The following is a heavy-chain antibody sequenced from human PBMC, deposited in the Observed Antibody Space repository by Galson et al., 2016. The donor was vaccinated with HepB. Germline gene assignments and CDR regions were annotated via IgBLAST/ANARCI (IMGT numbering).Heavy chain of an antibody. CDR2: IHPSDSDT. J-gene: IGHJ5*02. CDR1: GYSFNMYW. Sequence: KVSCKGSGYSFNMYWIGWVRQIPGKGLEWMGIIHPSDSDTRYSPSFQGQVTISADKSISTAYLQWSSLKPSDTAIYFCAETVLTAVGDWFDPWGQGTLVTVSS. V-gene: IGHV5-51*01. CDR3: AETVLTAVGDWFDP. D-gene: IGHD7-27*01.